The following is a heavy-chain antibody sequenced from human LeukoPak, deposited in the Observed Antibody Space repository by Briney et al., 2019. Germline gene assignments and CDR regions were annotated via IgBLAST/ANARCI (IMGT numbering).Heavy chain of an antibody. Sequence: GGSLRLSCAASGFTFDDYAMHWVRQAPGKGLEWVSGISWNSGSIGYADSVKGRFTISRDNAKNSLYLQMNSLRAEDTALYYCAKALGCYYDSSGYYLSDAFDIWGQGTMVTVSS. J-gene: IGHJ3*02. V-gene: IGHV3-9*01. CDR3: AKALGCYYDSSGYYLSDAFDI. CDR1: GFTFDDYA. CDR2: ISWNSGSI. D-gene: IGHD3-22*01.